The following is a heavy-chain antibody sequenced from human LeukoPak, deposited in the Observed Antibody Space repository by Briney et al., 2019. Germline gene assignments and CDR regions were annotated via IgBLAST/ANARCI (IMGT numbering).Heavy chain of an antibody. V-gene: IGHV3-64*01. CDR1: GFTFSSYT. Sequence: GGSLILSCAASGFTFSSYTMHWVRQAPGKGLEYVSAISSNGGNTYYANSVKGRFTISRDNSKNTLYLQTGSLRAEDLAVYYCARARYDSSGYYFDYWGQGTLVTVSS. CDR3: ARARYDSSGYYFDY. D-gene: IGHD3-22*01. CDR2: ISSNGGNT. J-gene: IGHJ4*02.